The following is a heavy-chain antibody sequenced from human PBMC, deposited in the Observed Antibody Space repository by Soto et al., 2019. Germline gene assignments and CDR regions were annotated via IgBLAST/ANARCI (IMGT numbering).Heavy chain of an antibody. V-gene: IGHV4-34*01. J-gene: IGHJ6*02. CDR2: INHSGST. CDR1: GGSFSGYY. CDR3: ARGHLTDSSGPYGMDV. Sequence: QVQLQQWGAGLLKPSETLSLTCAVYGGSFSGYYWSWIRQPPGKGLEWIGEINHSGSTNYNPSLKSRVTISVDPSKNQFSLKLSSVTAADTAVYYCARGHLTDSSGPYGMDVWGQGTTVTVSS. D-gene: IGHD3-22*01.